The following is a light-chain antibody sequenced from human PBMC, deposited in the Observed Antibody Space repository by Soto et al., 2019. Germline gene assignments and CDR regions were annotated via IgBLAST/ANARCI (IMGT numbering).Light chain of an antibody. CDR2: GAS. CDR1: QSVSSN. Sequence: EIVMTQSPATLSVSPGERATLSCRASQSVSSNLAWYQQKPGQAPRLLIYGASTRATGIRARFSGSGSGTEFTLTISSLQSEDFAVYYCQQYNNWPPNTFGGGTKVEIK. CDR3: QQYNNWPPNT. V-gene: IGKV3-15*01. J-gene: IGKJ4*01.